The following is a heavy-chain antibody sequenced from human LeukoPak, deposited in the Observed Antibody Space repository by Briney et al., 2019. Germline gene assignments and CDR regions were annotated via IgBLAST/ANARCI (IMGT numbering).Heavy chain of an antibody. J-gene: IGHJ4*02. V-gene: IGHV4-34*01. Sequence: SETLSLTCAVYGGSFSGYYRSWIRQPPGKGLEWIGEINDSGSTNYNPSLKSRVTISVDTSKNQFSLKLSSVTAADTAVYYCARGYCSGGSCYFDYWGQGTLVTVSS. CDR3: ARGYCSGGSCYFDY. D-gene: IGHD2-15*01. CDR1: GGSFSGYY. CDR2: INDSGST.